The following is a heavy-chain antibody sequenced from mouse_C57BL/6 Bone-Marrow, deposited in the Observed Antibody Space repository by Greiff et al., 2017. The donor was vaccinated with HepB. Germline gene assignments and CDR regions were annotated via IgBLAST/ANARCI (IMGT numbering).Heavy chain of an antibody. CDR3: ATLYGGY. D-gene: IGHD1-1*01. CDR2: IYPGSGTT. V-gene: IGHV1-55*01. J-gene: IGHJ2*01. Sequence: VQLQQPGAELVKPGASVKMSCKASGYTFTSYWITWVKQRPGQGLEWIGDIYPGSGTTSYNQKFKGKATLTVDQSSSTAYMQLNSLTSEDSAVYYCATLYGGYWGQGTTLTVSS. CDR1: GYTFTSYW.